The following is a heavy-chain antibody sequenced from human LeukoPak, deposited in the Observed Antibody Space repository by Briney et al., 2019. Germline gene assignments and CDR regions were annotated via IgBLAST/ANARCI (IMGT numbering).Heavy chain of an antibody. V-gene: IGHV3-23*01. D-gene: IGHD2-21*02. J-gene: IGHJ5*02. CDR3: ASRPVTAFLRSGS. CDR1: GFTFSSYG. CDR2: ISGSGGST. Sequence: PGGSLRLSCAASGFTFSSYGMSWVRQAPGKGLEWVSAISGSGGSTYYADSVKGRFTISRDNSKNTLYLQMNSLRAEDTAVYYCASRPVTAFLRSGSWGQGTLVTVSS.